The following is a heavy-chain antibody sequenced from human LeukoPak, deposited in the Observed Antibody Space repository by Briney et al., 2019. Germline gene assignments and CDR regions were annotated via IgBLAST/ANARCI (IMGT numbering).Heavy chain of an antibody. CDR3: ARPFYYGSGSYRGRPAPAYFDY. CDR2: IYYSGST. V-gene: IGHV4-39*01. J-gene: IGHJ4*02. Sequence: SETLSLTCTASGGSISSSSYYWGWIRQPPGKGLEWIGSIYYSGSTYYNPSLKSRVTISVDTSKNQFSLKLSSVTAADTAVYYCARPFYYGSGSYRGRPAPAYFDYWGQGTLVTVSS. CDR1: GGSISSSSYY. D-gene: IGHD3-10*01.